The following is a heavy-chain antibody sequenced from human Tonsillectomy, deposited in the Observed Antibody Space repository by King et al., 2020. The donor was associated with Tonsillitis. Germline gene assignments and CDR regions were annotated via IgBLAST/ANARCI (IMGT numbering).Heavy chain of an antibody. J-gene: IGHJ6*03. D-gene: IGHD3-3*01. Sequence: VQLQQWSARLLKPSEPLSLTCAVYGGSFSGYYWTWIRQPPGKGLEWIGEINHSGSTNYNPSLKSRVTISVDTSKSQFSLTLSSVTAADTAVYYCARGGGTIFGVIVADSYYYYMDVWGKGTTVTVSS. V-gene: IGHV4-34*01. CDR3: ARGGGTIFGVIVADSYYYYMDV. CDR1: GGSFSGYY. CDR2: INHSGST.